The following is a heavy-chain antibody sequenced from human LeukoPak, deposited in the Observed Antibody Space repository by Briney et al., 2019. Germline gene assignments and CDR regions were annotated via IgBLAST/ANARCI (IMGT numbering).Heavy chain of an antibody. V-gene: IGHV1-46*01. CDR3: ARDRDYYDSSGYYYFDY. CDR1: GYTFTSYY. J-gene: IGHJ4*02. CDR2: INPSGGST. D-gene: IGHD3-22*01. Sequence: ASVKVSCKASGYTFTSYYMHWVRQAPGQGLEWMGIINPSGGSTSYAQKFQGRVTMTRDTPTSTVYMELSSLRSEDTAVYYCARDRDYYDSSGYYYFDYWGQGTLVTVSS.